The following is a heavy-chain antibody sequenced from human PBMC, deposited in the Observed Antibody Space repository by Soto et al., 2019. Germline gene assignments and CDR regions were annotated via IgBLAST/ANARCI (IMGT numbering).Heavy chain of an antibody. CDR1: GYTFTGYY. Sequence: ASVKVSCKASGYTFTGYYMHWVRQAPGQGLEWMGWINPNSGGTNYAQKLQGRVTMTRDTSISTAYMELSRLRSDDTAVYYCARDGTSSSWYGYYYYGMDVWGQGTTVTVSS. CDR2: INPNSGGT. J-gene: IGHJ6*02. D-gene: IGHD6-13*01. CDR3: ARDGTSSSWYGYYYYGMDV. V-gene: IGHV1-2*02.